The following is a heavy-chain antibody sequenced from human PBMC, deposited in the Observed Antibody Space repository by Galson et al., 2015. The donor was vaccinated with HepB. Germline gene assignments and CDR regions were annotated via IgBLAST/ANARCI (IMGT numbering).Heavy chain of an antibody. CDR1: GFTFSNAW. D-gene: IGHD3-3*01. J-gene: IGHJ4*02. V-gene: IGHV3-15*01. Sequence: SLRLSCAASGFTFSNAWMSWVRQAPGKGLEWVGRIKSKTDGGTTDYAAPVKGRFTISRDDSETTLYLQMNSLKTEDTALYYCTTSRYDFWSGYYYFDNWGQGTLVTVSS. CDR2: IKSKTDGGTT. CDR3: TTSRYDFWSGYYYFDN.